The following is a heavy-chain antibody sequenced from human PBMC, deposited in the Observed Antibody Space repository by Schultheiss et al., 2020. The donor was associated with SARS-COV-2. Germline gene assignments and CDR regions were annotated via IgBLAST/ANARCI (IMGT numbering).Heavy chain of an antibody. CDR3: ARDERKIYYYYGMDV. CDR2: IYHSGST. Sequence: SETLSLTCTVSGGSISSSNWWSWIRQPPGKGLEWIGSIYHSGSTYYNPSLKSRVTISVDTSKNQFSLKLSSVTAADTAVYYCARDERKIYYYYGMDVWGQGTTVTVSS. V-gene: IGHV4-38-2*02. D-gene: IGHD1-1*01. CDR1: GGSISSSNW. J-gene: IGHJ6*02.